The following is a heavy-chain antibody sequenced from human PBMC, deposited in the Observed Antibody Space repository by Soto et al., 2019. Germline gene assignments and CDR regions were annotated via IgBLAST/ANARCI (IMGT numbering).Heavy chain of an antibody. J-gene: IGHJ5*02. V-gene: IGHV1-69*01. D-gene: IGHD2-15*01. CDR1: GGTFSSYS. CDR3: ARGAPHCSGGSCFSFWFDP. Sequence: QVQLVQSGAEVKKPGSSVKVSCKASGGTFSSYSISWVRQAPGQGLEWVGGIIPILGTANYAQKFQGRVTITADESTSTGYMELSSLRFEDTAVYYCARGAPHCSGGSCFSFWFDPWGQGTLVTVSS. CDR2: IIPILGTA.